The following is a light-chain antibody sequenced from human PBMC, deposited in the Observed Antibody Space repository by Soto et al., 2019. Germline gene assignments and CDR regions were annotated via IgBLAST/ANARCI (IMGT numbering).Light chain of an antibody. CDR1: QSVLHSSNNKNY. V-gene: IGKV4-1*01. CDR2: WAS. J-gene: IGKJ1*01. CDR3: KHYYDTHWT. Sequence: IVMTQSPDSLAVSLGESATINCKSSQSVLHSSNNKNYLAWYQQKAGQPPKLLIYWASTRESGVPDRFSGDGSGKDFTLTISSLQAEDEAVYYSKHYYDTHWTFGQGTKVEIX.